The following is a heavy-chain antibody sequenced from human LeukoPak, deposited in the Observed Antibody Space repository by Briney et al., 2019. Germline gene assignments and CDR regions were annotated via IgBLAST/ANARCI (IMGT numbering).Heavy chain of an antibody. CDR3: GMDRVVITD. CDR2: IKQDGSET. Sequence: GGSLRLYCEASGFTFSSYWMTWVGQGPGKGLEWVANIKQDGSETKYVDSVKGRFTISRDNAKNSVYLEMNSLRAEDTSLYYCGMDRVVITDWGQGALVTVSS. J-gene: IGHJ4*02. CDR1: GFTFSSYW. D-gene: IGHD1-20*01. V-gene: IGHV3-7*01.